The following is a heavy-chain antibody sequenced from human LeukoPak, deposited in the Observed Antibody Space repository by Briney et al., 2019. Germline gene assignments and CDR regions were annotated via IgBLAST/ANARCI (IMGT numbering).Heavy chain of an antibody. V-gene: IGHV4-4*02. CDR2: IYHSGST. Sequence: SETLSLTCAVSGGSISSSNWWSWVRQPPGKGLEWIGEIYHSGSTDYNPSLKSRVTISVDTSKNQFSLKLSSVTAADTAVYYCARGDDYGGRLGAAFDIWGQGTMVTVSS. D-gene: IGHD4-23*01. J-gene: IGHJ3*02. CDR1: GGSISSSNW. CDR3: ARGDDYGGRLGAAFDI.